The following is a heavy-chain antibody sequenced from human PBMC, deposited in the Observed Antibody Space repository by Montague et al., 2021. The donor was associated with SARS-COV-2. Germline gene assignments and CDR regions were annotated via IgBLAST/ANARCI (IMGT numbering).Heavy chain of an antibody. CDR3: ATSRDVLLWFGELLDAFDI. CDR2: TSGSCGST. D-gene: IGHD3-10*01. J-gene: IGHJ3*02. Sequence: SLRLSCAASGFTFSSYAMSLVRQAPGKGLEWVSATSGSCGSTYYAGSLQGRVTISRDNSKNKLYLQMNSLRAEDTAVYYCATSRDVLLWFGELLDAFDIWGQGTMVTVSS. V-gene: IGHV3-23*01. CDR1: GFTFSSYA.